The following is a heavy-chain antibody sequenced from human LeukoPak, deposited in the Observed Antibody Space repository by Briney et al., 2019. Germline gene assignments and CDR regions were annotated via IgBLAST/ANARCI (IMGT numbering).Heavy chain of an antibody. J-gene: IGHJ4*02. CDR1: GGTFSSYA. Sequence: SVTVTCKASGGTFSSYAISWVRQAPGQGLEWMGGIIPIFGTANYAQKFQGRVTITADESTSTAYMELSSLRSEDTAVYYCAREGEASIVGATGTFDYWGQGTLVTVSS. V-gene: IGHV1-69*13. CDR3: AREGEASIVGATGTFDY. D-gene: IGHD1-26*01. CDR2: IIPIFGTA.